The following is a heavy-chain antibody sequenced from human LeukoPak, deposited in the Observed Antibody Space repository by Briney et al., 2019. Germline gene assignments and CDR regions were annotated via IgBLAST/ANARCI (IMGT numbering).Heavy chain of an antibody. CDR3: ARDGMTVLLGAPGWFDP. V-gene: IGHV1-69*13. CDR2: IIPIFGTA. J-gene: IGHJ5*02. CDR1: GCTFSSYA. Sequence: SVKVSCKASGCTFSSYAISWVRQAPGQGLEWMGGIIPIFGTANYAQKFQGRVTITADESTSTAYMELSSLRSEDTAVYYCARDGMTVLLGAPGWFDPWGQGTLVTVSS. D-gene: IGHD2-21*02.